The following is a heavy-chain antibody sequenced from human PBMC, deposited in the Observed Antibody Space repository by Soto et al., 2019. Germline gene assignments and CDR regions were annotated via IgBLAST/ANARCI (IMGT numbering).Heavy chain of an antibody. CDR2: ISGSGGST. Sequence: GSLRLSCAASGFTFSSYAMGWVRQAPGKGLEWVSAISGSGGSTYYADSVKGRFTISRDNSKNTLYLQMNSLRAEDTAVYYCAKPGSPYSSGWKKYYFDYWGQGTLVTVSS. J-gene: IGHJ4*02. CDR3: AKPGSPYSSGWKKYYFDY. CDR1: GFTFSSYA. V-gene: IGHV3-23*01. D-gene: IGHD6-19*01.